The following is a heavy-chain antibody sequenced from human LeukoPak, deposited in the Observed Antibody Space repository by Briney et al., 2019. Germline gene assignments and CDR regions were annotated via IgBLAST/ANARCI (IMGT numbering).Heavy chain of an antibody. Sequence: SETLSLTCAVYGGSFSGYYWSWIRQPPGKGLEWIGEINHSGSTNYNPSLKSRVTISVDTSKNQFSLKLSSVTAADTAVYYCARRRRISTSFLDYWGPGTLVTVSS. V-gene: IGHV4-34*01. CDR2: INHSGST. D-gene: IGHD2/OR15-2a*01. CDR1: GGSFSGYY. CDR3: ARRRRISTSFLDY. J-gene: IGHJ4*02.